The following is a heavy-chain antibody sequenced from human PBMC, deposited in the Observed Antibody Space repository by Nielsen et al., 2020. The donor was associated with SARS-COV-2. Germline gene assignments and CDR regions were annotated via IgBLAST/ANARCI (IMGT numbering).Heavy chain of an antibody. CDR3: AKDGRGLIEYREAMTL. V-gene: IGHV3-30*18. CDR2: ISYDGSNK. CDR1: GYTFTGYY. Sequence: SCKASGYTFTGYYMHWVRQAPGKGLEWVAVISYDGSNKYYADSVKGRFTISRDNSKNTLYLQMNSLRAEDTAVYYCAKDGRGLIEYREAMTLWGQGTLVTVSS. D-gene: IGHD2-15*01. J-gene: IGHJ4*02.